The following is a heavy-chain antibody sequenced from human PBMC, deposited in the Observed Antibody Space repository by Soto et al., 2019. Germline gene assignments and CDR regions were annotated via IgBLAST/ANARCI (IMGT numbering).Heavy chain of an antibody. Sequence: EVQLVESGGDLVQPGGSLRLSCVASRFTFSRYEINWVRQAPGKGLEWVSYISGSGSTIYYADSVKGRFTISRDNAKNSVYLQMNSLRAEDTAVYYCARVEVGAGLALDSWGQGTLVTVSS. J-gene: IGHJ4*02. D-gene: IGHD1-26*01. CDR1: RFTFSRYE. CDR2: ISGSGSTI. CDR3: ARVEVGAGLALDS. V-gene: IGHV3-48*03.